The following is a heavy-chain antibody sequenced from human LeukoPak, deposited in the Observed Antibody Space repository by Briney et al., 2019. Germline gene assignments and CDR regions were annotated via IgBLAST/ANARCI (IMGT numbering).Heavy chain of an antibody. CDR3: ARHGTTMVRIRYFDL. J-gene: IGHJ2*01. D-gene: IGHD3-10*01. CDR2: INHSGST. CDR1: GGSFSGYY. Sequence: SETLSLTCAVYGGSFSGYYWSWIRQPPGKGLEWIGEINHSGSTNYNPSLKSRVTISVDTSKNQFSLKLSSVTAADTAVYYCARHGTTMVRIRYFDLWGRGTLVTVSS. V-gene: IGHV4-34*01.